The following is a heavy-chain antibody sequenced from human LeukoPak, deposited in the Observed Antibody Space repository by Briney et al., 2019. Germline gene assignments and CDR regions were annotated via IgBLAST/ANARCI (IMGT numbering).Heavy chain of an antibody. Sequence: PGGSLRLSCAASGFTFSNAWMSWVRQAPGKGREWVGRIKSKTDGGTTDYAAPVKGRFTISRDNSKNTLYLQMNSLRAEDTAVYYCAKDFIARHAFDIWDQGTMVTVSS. CDR2: IKSKTDGGTT. J-gene: IGHJ3*02. CDR3: AKDFIARHAFDI. V-gene: IGHV3-15*01. D-gene: IGHD3-16*02. CDR1: GFTFSNAW.